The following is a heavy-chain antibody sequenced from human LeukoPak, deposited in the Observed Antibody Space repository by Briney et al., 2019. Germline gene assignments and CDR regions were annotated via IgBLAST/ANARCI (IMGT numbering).Heavy chain of an antibody. D-gene: IGHD3-22*01. CDR1: GITVSNYG. V-gene: IGHV3-23*01. Sequence: GGSLRLSCSVSGITVSNYGMSWVRQAPGKGLEWVAGISDSGGGTKYADSVKGRFTTSRDNPKNTLYLQMHSLRAEDTAVYFCAKRGVVIRVILVGFHKEAYYFDSWGQGALVTVSS. J-gene: IGHJ4*02. CDR2: ISDSGGGT. CDR3: AKRGVVIRVILVGFHKEAYYFDS.